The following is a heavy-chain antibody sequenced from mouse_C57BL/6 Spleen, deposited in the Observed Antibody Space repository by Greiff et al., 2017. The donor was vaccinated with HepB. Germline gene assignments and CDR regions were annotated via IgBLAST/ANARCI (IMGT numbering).Heavy chain of an antibody. CDR2: INPNNGGT. J-gene: IGHJ4*01. V-gene: IGHV1-18*01. D-gene: IGHD2-4*01. CDR3: ARMGYDYDGYAMDY. Sequence: EVQLQQSGPELVKPGASVKIPCKASGYTFTDYNMDWVKQSHGKSLEWIGDINPNNGGTIYNQKFKGKATLTVDKSSSTAYMELRSLTSEDTAVYYCARMGYDYDGYAMDYWGQGTSVTVSS. CDR1: GYTFTDYN.